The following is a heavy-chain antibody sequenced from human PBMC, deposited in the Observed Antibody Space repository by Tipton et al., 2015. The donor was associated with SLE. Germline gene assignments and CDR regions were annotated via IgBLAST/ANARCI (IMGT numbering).Heavy chain of an antibody. CDR1: GFALSSSA. D-gene: IGHD5-24*01. Sequence: RSLRLSCAASGFALSSSAMHWVRQAPGKGLEWVAVIWLDGTNIKYADSVRGRFAISRDDSKNTLFLQMRSVRPEDTAVYYCAKEGAGDGYVLDHWGQGALVTASS. J-gene: IGHJ4*02. CDR2: IWLDGTNI. CDR3: AKEGAGDGYVLDH. V-gene: IGHV3-30*18.